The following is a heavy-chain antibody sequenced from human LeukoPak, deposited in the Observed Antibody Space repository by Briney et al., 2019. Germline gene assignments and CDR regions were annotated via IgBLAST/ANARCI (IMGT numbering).Heavy chain of an antibody. D-gene: IGHD5-12*01. J-gene: IGHJ4*02. V-gene: IGHV4-61*09. CDR2: IHISGNT. CDR3: ARGITSGPRRYDVRNFDY. CDR1: GGSISSGSYC. Sequence: PSETLSLTCTVSGGSISSGSYCWSWIRQPAGKGLEWIGHIHISGNTNYNPSLKSRVTISVDTSKNQFSLKLSSVTAADTAVYYCARGITSGPRRYDVRNFDYWGQGTPVTVSS.